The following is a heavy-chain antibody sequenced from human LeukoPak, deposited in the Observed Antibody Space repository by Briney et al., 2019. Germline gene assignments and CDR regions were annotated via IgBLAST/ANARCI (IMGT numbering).Heavy chain of an antibody. CDR1: GDSISSGDYY. CDR3: ARVKYTTRPFDY. Sequence: PSQTLSLTCTVSGDSISSGDYYWSWIRQPPRKGLEWIGYIYYSGSTYYNPSLKSRLTISVDTSKNQFSLKLSSVTAADTAVFYCARVKYTTRPFDYWGQGTLVTVSS. V-gene: IGHV4-30-4*08. J-gene: IGHJ4*02. CDR2: IYYSGST. D-gene: IGHD1-1*01.